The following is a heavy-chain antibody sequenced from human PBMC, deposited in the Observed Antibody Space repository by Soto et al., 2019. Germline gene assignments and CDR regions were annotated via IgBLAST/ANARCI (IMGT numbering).Heavy chain of an antibody. V-gene: IGHV4-59*08. J-gene: IGHJ5*02. CDR1: GGSISSYY. CDR3: ARHHYYGSGSYYNGDWFDP. Sequence: QVQLQESGPGLVKPSETLSLTCTVSGGSISSYYWSWIRQPPGKGLEWIGYIYYSGSTNYNPSLKSRVTISVDTSKNQFSLKLSSVTAADTAVYYCARHHYYGSGSYYNGDWFDPWGQGTLVTVSS. CDR2: IYYSGST. D-gene: IGHD3-10*01.